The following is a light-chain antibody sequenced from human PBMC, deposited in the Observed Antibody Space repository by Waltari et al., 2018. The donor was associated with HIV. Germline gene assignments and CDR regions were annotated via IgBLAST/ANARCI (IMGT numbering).Light chain of an antibody. Sequence: EIVLTQSPGTLSLSPGESATLSSRASQRVSSNYLAWYQQKPGQAPRLLIYGASSKATGIPDRFSGSGSGTDFTLTISRLEPEDFAVYYCQQYGSSPYTFGQGTKLEIK. CDR3: QQYGSSPYT. J-gene: IGKJ2*01. CDR2: GAS. V-gene: IGKV3-20*01. CDR1: QRVSSNY.